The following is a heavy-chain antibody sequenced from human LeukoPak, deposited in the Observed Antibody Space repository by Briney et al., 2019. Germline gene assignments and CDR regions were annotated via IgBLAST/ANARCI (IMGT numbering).Heavy chain of an antibody. D-gene: IGHD2-2*01. Sequence: GGSLRLAWSASGFTLSRYGMHWVRQAPGKGLEYVSGISSNGGSTNYADSVKGRFTISRDNSKNTLHLQMSSLRAEDTAVYYCVKGYCSSISCSLIDYGGQGTL. CDR3: VKGYCSSISCSLIDY. CDR1: GFTLSRYG. V-gene: IGHV3-64D*06. J-gene: IGHJ4*02. CDR2: ISSNGGST.